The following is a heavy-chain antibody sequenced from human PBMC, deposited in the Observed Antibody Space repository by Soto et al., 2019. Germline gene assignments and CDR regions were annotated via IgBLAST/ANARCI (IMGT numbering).Heavy chain of an antibody. Sequence: QVQLQESGPGLVKPSETLSLTCTVSGGSISSYYWSWIRQPPGKGLEWIGYIYYSGSTNYNPSLKSLVTLSVDTAKNQVSLKMSSVTAADTAVYYCAREGVSSSWYNYYGMDVWGQGTTVTVSS. J-gene: IGHJ6*02. CDR3: AREGVSSSWYNYYGMDV. CDR2: IYYSGST. CDR1: GGSISSYY. V-gene: IGHV4-59*01. D-gene: IGHD6-13*01.